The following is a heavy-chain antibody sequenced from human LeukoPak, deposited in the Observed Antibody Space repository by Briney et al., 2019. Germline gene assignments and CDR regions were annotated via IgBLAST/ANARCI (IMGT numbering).Heavy chain of an antibody. J-gene: IGHJ4*02. CDR3: ASLLHIAAADNEEDY. CDR1: GGSISSYY. CDR2: IYYSGST. Sequence: SETLSLTCTVSGGSISSYYWSWIRQPPGKGLEWIGYIYYSGSTNYNPSLKSRVTISVDTSKNQFSLKLSSVTAADTAVYYCASLLHIAAADNEEDYWGQGTLVTVSS. V-gene: IGHV4-59*01. D-gene: IGHD6-13*01.